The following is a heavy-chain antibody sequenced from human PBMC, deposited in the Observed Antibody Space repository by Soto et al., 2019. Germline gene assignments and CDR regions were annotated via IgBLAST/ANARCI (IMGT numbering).Heavy chain of an antibody. D-gene: IGHD5-18*01. Sequence: ASVKVSCKASGYNFTSYGISWVRQAPGQGLEWMGGIIPIFGTANYAQKFQGRVTITADKSTSTAYMELSSLRSEDTAVYYCATPIGYSYDHDAFDIWGQGTMVTVSS. CDR3: ATPIGYSYDHDAFDI. CDR1: GYNFTSYG. J-gene: IGHJ3*02. V-gene: IGHV1-69*06. CDR2: IIPIFGTA.